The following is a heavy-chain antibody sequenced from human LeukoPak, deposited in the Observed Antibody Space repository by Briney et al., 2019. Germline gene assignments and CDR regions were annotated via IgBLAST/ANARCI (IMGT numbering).Heavy chain of an antibody. J-gene: IGHJ4*02. D-gene: IGHD2-8*01. Sequence: GASVKASCKASGYSFTDHSMHWVRQAPGQGLEWMGWINPKNGDTNYAQNFQGRVTMTRDTSISTVYMEVSWLRSDDTAVYYCAMILYATGSPTYYLDYWGQGTLVTVSP. CDR3: AMILYATGSPTYYLDY. CDR2: INPKNGDT. CDR1: GYSFTDHS. V-gene: IGHV1-2*02.